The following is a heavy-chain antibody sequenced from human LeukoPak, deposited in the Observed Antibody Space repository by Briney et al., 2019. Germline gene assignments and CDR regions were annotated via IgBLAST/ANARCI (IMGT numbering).Heavy chain of an antibody. D-gene: IGHD1-26*01. CDR1: GFTFSVYG. J-gene: IGHJ4*02. Sequence: GGSLRLSCAASGFTFSVYGMHWVRQAPGKGLEGVAVISYDGSNKYYADSVKGRFTISRDNSKNTLYPQMNSLRADDPPVYYCARDELHTGTYFPFHYWGQGTLVSVSS. V-gene: IGHV3-30*03. CDR2: ISYDGSNK. CDR3: ARDELHTGTYFPFHY.